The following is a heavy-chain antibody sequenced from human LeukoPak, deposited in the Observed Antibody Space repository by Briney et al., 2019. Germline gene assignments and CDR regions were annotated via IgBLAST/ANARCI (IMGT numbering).Heavy chain of an antibody. Sequence: ASVKVSCKASGYTFTGYYMHWVRQAPGQGLEWMGWINPNSGGTNYARKFQGRVTMTRDTSISTAYMELSRLRSDDTAVYYCARGGPAYYDFWSGYYSFDYWGQGTLVTVSS. V-gene: IGHV1-2*02. CDR3: ARGGPAYYDFWSGYYSFDY. CDR1: GYTFTGYY. CDR2: INPNSGGT. J-gene: IGHJ4*02. D-gene: IGHD3-3*01.